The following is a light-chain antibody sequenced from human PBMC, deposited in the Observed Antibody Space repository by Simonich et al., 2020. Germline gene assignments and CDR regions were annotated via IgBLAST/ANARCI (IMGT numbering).Light chain of an antibody. CDR2: DDF. CDR3: QVWDSSSDHVV. Sequence: SYVLTQPPSVSVAPGKTARITCGGNNIGSKSEHWYQQKPGQAPVLVVYDDFDRPAGIPERFAGANSGNTATLTISRVEAGDEADYYCQVWDSSSDHVVFGGGTKLTVL. CDR1: NIGSKS. J-gene: IGLJ2*01. V-gene: IGLV3-21*03.